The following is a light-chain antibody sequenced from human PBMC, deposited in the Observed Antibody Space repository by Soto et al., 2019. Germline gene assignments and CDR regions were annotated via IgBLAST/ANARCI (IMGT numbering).Light chain of an antibody. V-gene: IGKV3-15*01. J-gene: IGKJ5*01. CDR3: QQYNNWPPT. Sequence: EIVMTQSPATLSVSPGERATLSCRASQSVSSNLAWYQQKPGQAPRLLIYGASTRATGIPARFSGSRPGTEFTLTIRSLQSEDLAVYYCQQYNNWPPTFGQGTRLEIK. CDR1: QSVSSN. CDR2: GAS.